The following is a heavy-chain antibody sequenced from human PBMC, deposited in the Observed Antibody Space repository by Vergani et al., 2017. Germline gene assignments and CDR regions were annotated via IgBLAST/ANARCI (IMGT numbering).Heavy chain of an antibody. Sequence: LESGGGLVQPGGSIRLSCFGSGFTFSTFNMHWVRQIPGKGLEYISGISSDGKSTNYAKSVKGRFIVTRDNSKNSLHLQMGNLRVEDTGIYYCSKDEQSTAPWGRGYFHVLDVWGQGTTVSVSS. D-gene: IGHD3-16*01. CDR2: ISSDGKST. V-gene: IGHV3-64*01. CDR1: GFTFSTFN. J-gene: IGHJ6*02. CDR3: SKDEQSTAPWGRGYFHVLDV.